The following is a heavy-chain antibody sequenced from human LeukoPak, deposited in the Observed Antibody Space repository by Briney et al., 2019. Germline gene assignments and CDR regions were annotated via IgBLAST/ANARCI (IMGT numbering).Heavy chain of an antibody. CDR2: NYPGDSDS. D-gene: IGHD3-22*01. CDR1: GFICTSYW. Sequence: NRGESLMSSGNCSGFICTSYWLGSGRPRPGKCLEWMGINYPGDSDSRDSPSLQGQVTIPADKCIRPADLQWSSLQASDAAMYYCARSHYYDSYTYYWGQGTVVTVS. J-gene: IGHJ4*02. CDR3: ARSHYYDSYTYY. V-gene: IGHV5-51*01.